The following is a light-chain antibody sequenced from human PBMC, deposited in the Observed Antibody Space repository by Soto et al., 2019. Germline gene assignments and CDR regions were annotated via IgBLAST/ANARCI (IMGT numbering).Light chain of an antibody. Sequence: EIVLTQSPGSLSLSPGERATLSCRASQSVDSSFFAWYQQKPGQAPRLLIYGASNRAAGIPDRFSGRGSGKDFPLTITGLEPEDFAVYYCQQYVSSVTFGQGTKVEIK. CDR3: QQYVSSVT. CDR1: QSVDSSF. CDR2: GAS. J-gene: IGKJ1*01. V-gene: IGKV3-20*01.